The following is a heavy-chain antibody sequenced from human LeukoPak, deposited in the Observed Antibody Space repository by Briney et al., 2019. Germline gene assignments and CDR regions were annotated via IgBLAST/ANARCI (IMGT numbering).Heavy chain of an antibody. J-gene: IGHJ4*02. CDR1: GFTFGNYW. CDR2: IKSRTDGGTT. V-gene: IGHV3-15*01. CDR3: STVGLQVWTNYFDH. Sequence: GGSLRLSCAASGFTFGNYWMSWVRQAPGKGLEWVGRIKSRTDGGTTDYAAPVKGRFTISRDDSKNTLYLQMNRLKTEDTAVYFCSTVGLQVWTNYFDHWGQGTLVTVSS. D-gene: IGHD5-24*01.